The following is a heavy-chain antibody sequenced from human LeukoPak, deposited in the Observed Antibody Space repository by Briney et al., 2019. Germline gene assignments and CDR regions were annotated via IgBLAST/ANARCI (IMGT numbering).Heavy chain of an antibody. CDR1: GGSISSYS. CDR3: ARDPHDYADSRRPWYFDL. Sequence: PSETLSLTCSVSGGSISSYSWSWIRQPPGKGLEWIGYIYYSGSTNYSPSLKSRVTISVDPSKNQFSLKLSSVTAADTAVYYCARDPHDYADSRRPWYFDLWGRGTLVTVSS. D-gene: IGHD4-17*01. CDR2: IYYSGST. J-gene: IGHJ2*01. V-gene: IGHV4-59*01.